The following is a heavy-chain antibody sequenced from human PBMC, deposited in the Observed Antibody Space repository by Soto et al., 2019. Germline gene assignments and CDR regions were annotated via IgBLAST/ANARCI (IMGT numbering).Heavy chain of an antibody. CDR3: ARDRAHYDILTGNRRLVAFDI. J-gene: IGHJ3*02. Sequence: EGSLRRSCAASAFTFSSYSMNWDRLALGKGLEWVSSISSSSSYIYYADSVKGRFTMTRDRDKNSMYVQIMSLRAEDTAVYYCARDRAHYDILTGNRRLVAFDICGQGTMVTVSS. V-gene: IGHV3-21*01. CDR2: ISSSSSYI. CDR1: AFTFSSYS. D-gene: IGHD3-9*01.